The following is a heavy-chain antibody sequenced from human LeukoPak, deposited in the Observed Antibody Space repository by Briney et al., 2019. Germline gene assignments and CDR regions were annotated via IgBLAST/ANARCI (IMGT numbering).Heavy chain of an antibody. CDR2: ISYSGST. Sequence: PSETLSLTCPVSGDSISSGGHYWGWIRQHPGKGLEWIAYISYSGSTYYNPSLKSRIIISVDTSKNRFSLKLSSVTAADTAVYFCARGAFNYYDTIGYSNDAFDIWGQGTMVTVSS. CDR3: ARGAFNYYDTIGYSNDAFDI. J-gene: IGHJ3*02. D-gene: IGHD3-22*01. V-gene: IGHV4-31*03. CDR1: GDSISSGGHY.